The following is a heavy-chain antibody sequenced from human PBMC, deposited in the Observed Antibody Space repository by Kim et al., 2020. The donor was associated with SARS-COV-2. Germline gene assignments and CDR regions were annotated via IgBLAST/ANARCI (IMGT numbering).Heavy chain of an antibody. D-gene: IGHD5-12*01. CDR2: INHSGST. CDR3: ARVQRWLQLIWFDP. V-gene: IGHV4-34*01. Sequence: SETLSLTCAVYGGSFSGYYWCWIRQPPGKGLEWIGEINHSGSTNYNPSLNIRVTISVDTSKNQFSLKRSSVTAADTAVYYCARVQRWLQLIWFDPWGQGTLVTVSS. J-gene: IGHJ5*02. CDR1: GGSFSGYY.